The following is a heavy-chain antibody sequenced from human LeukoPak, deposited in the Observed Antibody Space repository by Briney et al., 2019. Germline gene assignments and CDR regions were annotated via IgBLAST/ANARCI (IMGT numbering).Heavy chain of an antibody. V-gene: IGHV4-39*01. Sequence: PSETLSFTCTVCGGSISSCSSYYWGWIRQPPGKGLEWIGSIYYTGDTYYNSSLKSRATISADTAKNQFSLKLSSVTAADTALYYCARLRGYPVGNPGYWGQGSLVTVSS. CDR2: IYYTGDT. CDR1: GGSISSCSSYY. CDR3: ARLRGYPVGNPGY. D-gene: IGHD5-12*01. J-gene: IGHJ4*02.